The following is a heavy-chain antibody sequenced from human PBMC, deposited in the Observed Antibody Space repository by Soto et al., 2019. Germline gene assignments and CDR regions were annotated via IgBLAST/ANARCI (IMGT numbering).Heavy chain of an antibody. Sequence: KTSETLSLTCTVSGGSISSYYWIWIRQPPGKGLEWIGYIYYSGSTNYNPSLKSRVTISVDTSKNQFSLKLSSVTAADTAVYYCAKYSFWGGYYPGSDTFDIWGQGTMVTVSS. J-gene: IGHJ3*02. CDR3: AKYSFWGGYYPGSDTFDI. CDR1: GGSISSYY. CDR2: IYYSGST. V-gene: IGHV4-59*12. D-gene: IGHD3-3*01.